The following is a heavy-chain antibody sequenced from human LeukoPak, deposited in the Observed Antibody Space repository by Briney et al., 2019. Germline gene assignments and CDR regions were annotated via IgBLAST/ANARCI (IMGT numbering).Heavy chain of an antibody. V-gene: IGHV4-4*07. CDR1: SDSISTYY. CDR2: IYTSGST. D-gene: IGHD3-22*01. CDR3: ASTSDSGGYYYDY. J-gene: IGHJ4*02. Sequence: PSETLSLTCTVSSDSISTYYWSWIRQPAGKGLEWIGRIYTSGSTNYNPSLKSRVTMSVDMSKNQFSLKLSSVTAADTAVYYCASTSDSGGYYYDYWGQGTLVTVSP.